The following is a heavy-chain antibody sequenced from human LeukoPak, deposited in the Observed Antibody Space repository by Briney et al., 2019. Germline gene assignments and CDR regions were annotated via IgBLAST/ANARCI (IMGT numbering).Heavy chain of an antibody. CDR2: ISVYNSNT. D-gene: IGHD2-2*02. Sequence: GASVKVSCKASGYTFTSYGISWVRQAPGQGLEWMGWISVYNSNTNSAQNLQGRVTMTTDTSTSTAYMELRSLRSDDTAVYYCARMGCNSASCYTLDYWGQGTLVTVSS. CDR1: GYTFTSYG. V-gene: IGHV1-18*01. J-gene: IGHJ4*02. CDR3: ARMGCNSASCYTLDY.